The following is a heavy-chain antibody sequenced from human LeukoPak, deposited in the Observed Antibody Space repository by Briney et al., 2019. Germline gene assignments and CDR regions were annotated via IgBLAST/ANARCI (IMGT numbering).Heavy chain of an antibody. CDR3: ARGLGVLGATNGGGYYFDY. V-gene: IGHV4-34*01. CDR2: INHSGST. CDR1: GGSFSGYY. J-gene: IGHJ4*02. Sequence: SETLSLTCAVYGGSFSGYYWSWIRQPPGKGLEWIGEINHSGSTNYNPSLKSRVTISVDTSKTQFSLKLSSVTAADTAVYYCARGLGVLGATNGGGYYFDYWGQGTLVTVSS. D-gene: IGHD1-26*01.